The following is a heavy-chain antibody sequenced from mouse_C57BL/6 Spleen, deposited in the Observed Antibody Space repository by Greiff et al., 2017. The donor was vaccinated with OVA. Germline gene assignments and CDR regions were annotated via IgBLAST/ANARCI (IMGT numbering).Heavy chain of an antibody. J-gene: IGHJ3*01. D-gene: IGHD2-3*01. CDR1: GFTFSDYG. CDR2: ISSGSSTI. V-gene: IGHV5-17*01. Sequence: EVKLVESGGGLVKPGGSLKLSCAASGFTFSDYGMHWVRQAPEKGLEWVAYISSGSSTIYYADTVKGRFTISRDNAKNTLFLQMTSLRSEDTAMYYCARPKLYDGYWFAYWGQGTLVTVSA. CDR3: ARPKLYDGYWFAY.